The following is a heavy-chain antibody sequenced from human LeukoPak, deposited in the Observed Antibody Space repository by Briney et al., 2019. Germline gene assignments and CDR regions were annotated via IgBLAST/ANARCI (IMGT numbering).Heavy chain of an antibody. Sequence: GGSLRLSCTGSGFTFGDYAMSWFRQAPGKGLEWVGFIRSKAYGGTTEYAASVRGRFSISRDDSKSIAYLRMNSLKTEDTAVYYCTRGWGVVVPAPFDPWGQGTLVTVSS. CDR2: IRSKAYGGTT. J-gene: IGHJ5*02. CDR1: GFTFGDYA. V-gene: IGHV3-49*03. D-gene: IGHD2-2*01. CDR3: TRGWGVVVPAPFDP.